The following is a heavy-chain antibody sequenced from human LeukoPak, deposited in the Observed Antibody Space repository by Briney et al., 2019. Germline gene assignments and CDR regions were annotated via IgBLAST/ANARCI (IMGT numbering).Heavy chain of an antibody. CDR2: IYYSGST. CDR1: GGSISSYY. CDR3: ARTTEGGYSYGYFCYYYMAV. D-gene: IGHD5-18*01. J-gene: IGHJ6*03. Sequence: SETLSLTCTVSGGSISSYYWSWIRQPPGKGLEWIGYIYYSGSTNYKSSLKSRVTISVDTSKNQFSLKLSSVTAADTAVYYCARTTEGGYSYGYFCYYYMAVCGKGTTVTISS. V-gene: IGHV4-59*01.